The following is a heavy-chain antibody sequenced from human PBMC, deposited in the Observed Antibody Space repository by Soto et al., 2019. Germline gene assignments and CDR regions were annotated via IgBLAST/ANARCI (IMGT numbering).Heavy chain of an antibody. CDR1: GYTFTSYA. CDR2: INAGNGNT. V-gene: IGHV1-3*01. J-gene: IGHJ4*02. D-gene: IGHD3-10*01. Sequence: GASVKVSCKASGYTFTSYAMHWVRQAPGQRLEWMGWINAGNGNTKYSQKFQGRVTITRDTPASTAYMELSSLRSEDTAVYYCARDSPDSYGSGSPTFDYWGQGTLVTVSS. CDR3: ARDSPDSYGSGSPTFDY.